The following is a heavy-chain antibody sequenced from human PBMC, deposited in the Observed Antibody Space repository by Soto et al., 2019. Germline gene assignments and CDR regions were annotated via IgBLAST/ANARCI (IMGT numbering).Heavy chain of an antibody. J-gene: IGHJ3*02. CDR1: GGSISSSSYY. CDR2: IYYSGST. Sequence: SETLSLTCTVSGGSISSSSYYWGWIRQPPGKGLEWIGSIYYSGSTYYNPSLKSRVTISVDTSKNQFSLKLSSVTAADTAVYYCARRSQYRSSPADAFDIWGQGTMVTV. D-gene: IGHD6-6*01. CDR3: ARRSQYRSSPADAFDI. V-gene: IGHV4-39*01.